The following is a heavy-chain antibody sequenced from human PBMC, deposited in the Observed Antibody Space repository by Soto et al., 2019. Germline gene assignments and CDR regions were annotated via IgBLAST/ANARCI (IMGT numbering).Heavy chain of an antibody. V-gene: IGHV3-21*01. CDR1: GFTFSSYS. Sequence: EVQLVESGGGLVKPGGSLRLSCAASGFTFSSYSMNWVRQAPGKGLEWVSSISSSSSYIYYADSVKGRFTISRDNAKNSLYLQMNSLRAEDTAVYYCARETSYSNYFDYWGQGTLVTVSS. D-gene: IGHD4-4*01. CDR3: ARETSYSNYFDY. CDR2: ISSSSSYI. J-gene: IGHJ4*02.